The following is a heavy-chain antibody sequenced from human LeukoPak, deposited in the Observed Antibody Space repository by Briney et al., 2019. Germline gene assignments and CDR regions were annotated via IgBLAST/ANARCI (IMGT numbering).Heavy chain of an antibody. J-gene: IGHJ4*02. CDR1: GFIVSSNY. D-gene: IGHD1-7*01. Sequence: GGSLRLSCAASGFIVSSNYMSWVRQAPGKGLEWVSVIYSDGSTYYEDSLKGGFTISRDNSKNTLYLQMNSLRAEATAVYYCARVGVLELRGFDYWGQGTLVTVSS. CDR3: ARVGVLELRGFDY. CDR2: IYSDGST. V-gene: IGHV3-53*01.